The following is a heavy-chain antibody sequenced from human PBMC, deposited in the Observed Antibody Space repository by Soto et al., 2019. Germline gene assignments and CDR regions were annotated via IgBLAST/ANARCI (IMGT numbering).Heavy chain of an antibody. CDR2: ISGGTSST. Sequence: EVQLLESGGGLVQPGGSLRLSCAASGFTFSSYAMSWVRQAPGKGLEWVSAISGGTSSTYYADSVKGWFTISRDNSKNTLYLQMNSLRAEDTAVYYCAKERWAAAGTPTLYYWGQGTLVTVSS. D-gene: IGHD6-13*01. V-gene: IGHV3-23*01. CDR1: GFTFSSYA. J-gene: IGHJ4*02. CDR3: AKERWAAAGTPTLYY.